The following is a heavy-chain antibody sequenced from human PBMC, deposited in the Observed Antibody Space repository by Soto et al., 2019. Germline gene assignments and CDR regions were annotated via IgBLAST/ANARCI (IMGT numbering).Heavy chain of an antibody. CDR1: GFTFGDYA. Sequence: GGSLRLSCTASGFTFGDYAMSWFRQAPGKGLEWVGFIRSKAYGGTTEYAASVKGRFTISRDDSKSIAYLQMNSLKTEDTAVYYCTMYSSTYYYCGMDVWGQGTTVTVSS. CDR3: TMYSSTYYYCGMDV. D-gene: IGHD6-13*01. J-gene: IGHJ6*02. CDR2: IRSKAYGGTT. V-gene: IGHV3-49*03.